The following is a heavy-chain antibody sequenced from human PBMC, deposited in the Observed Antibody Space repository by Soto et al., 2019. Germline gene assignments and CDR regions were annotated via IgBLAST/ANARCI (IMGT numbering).Heavy chain of an antibody. D-gene: IGHD5-12*01. CDR3: ASISRRAVGYSGYDN. CDR2: INAGNGNT. V-gene: IGHV1-3*01. Sequence: QVQLVQSGAEVKKPGASVKVSCKASGYTFTSYAMHWVRQAPGQRLEWKGWINAGNGNTKYSQKFQGRVTITRDTSASTAYMELSSLRSEDTAVYYCASISRRAVGYSGYDNWGQGTLVTVSS. CDR1: GYTFTSYA. J-gene: IGHJ4*02.